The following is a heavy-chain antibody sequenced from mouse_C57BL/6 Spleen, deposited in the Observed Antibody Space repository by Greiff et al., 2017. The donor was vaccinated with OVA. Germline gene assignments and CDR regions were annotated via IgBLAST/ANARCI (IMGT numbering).Heavy chain of an antibody. J-gene: IGHJ3*01. CDR1: GYAFSSSW. CDR2: IYPGDGDT. CDR3: AREDYSNFPWFAY. Sequence: VKLMESGPELVKPGASVKISCKASGYAFSSSWMNWVKQRPGKGLEWIGRIYPGDGDTNYNGKFKGKATLTADKSSSTAYMQLSSLTSEDSAVYFCAREDYSNFPWFAYWGQGTLVTVSA. D-gene: IGHD2-5*01. V-gene: IGHV1-82*01.